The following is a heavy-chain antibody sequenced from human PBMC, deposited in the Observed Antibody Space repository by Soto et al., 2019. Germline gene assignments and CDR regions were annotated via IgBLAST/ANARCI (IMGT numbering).Heavy chain of an antibody. D-gene: IGHD6-19*01. Sequence: PGGSLRLSCAASGVTFSSYGMHWVRQAPGKGLEWVAVISYDGSNKYYADSVKGRFTTSRDNSKNTLYLQMNSLRAEDTAVYYCAKDRAGSGWDYYMDVWGKGTTVTVSS. CDR1: GVTFSSYG. V-gene: IGHV3-30*18. J-gene: IGHJ6*03. CDR3: AKDRAGSGWDYYMDV. CDR2: ISYDGSNK.